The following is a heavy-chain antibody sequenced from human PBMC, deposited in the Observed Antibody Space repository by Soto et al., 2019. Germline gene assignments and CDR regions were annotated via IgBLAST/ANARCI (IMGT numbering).Heavy chain of an antibody. CDR1: GFTCSSYA. J-gene: IGHJ5*02. Sequence: GSLRLSCAASGFTCSSYAMSWVRQAPGKGLEWVSAISGSGGSTYYADSVKGRFTISRDNSKNTLYLQMNSLRAEDTAIYYCAKKAMTPPGYNWFDPWGQGTLVTVSS. CDR3: AKKAMTPPGYNWFDP. D-gene: IGHD3-9*01. V-gene: IGHV3-23*01. CDR2: ISGSGGST.